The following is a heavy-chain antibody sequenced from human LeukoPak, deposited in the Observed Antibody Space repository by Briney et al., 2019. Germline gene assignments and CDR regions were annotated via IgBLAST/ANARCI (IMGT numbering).Heavy chain of an antibody. J-gene: IGHJ3*02. D-gene: IGHD3-22*01. CDR2: ISSNGGST. Sequence: GGSLRLSCAASGFTFSSYAMHWVRQAPGKGLEYVSAISSNGGSTYYANPVKGRFTISRDNSKNTLYLQMGSLRAEDMAVYYCARSMRGAYYYDSSGSFDIWGQGTMVTVSS. CDR1: GFTFSSYA. CDR3: ARSMRGAYYYDSSGSFDI. V-gene: IGHV3-64*01.